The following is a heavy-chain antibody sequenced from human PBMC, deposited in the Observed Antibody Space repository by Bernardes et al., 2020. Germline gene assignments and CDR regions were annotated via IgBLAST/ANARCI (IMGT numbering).Heavy chain of an antibody. CDR1: GFSLSTSGMR. V-gene: IGHV2-70*04. J-gene: IGHJ3*02. CDR3: ARAIYGSGSFDAFDI. CDR2: IDWDDDK. Sequence: SGPTLVKPTQTLTLTCTFSGFSLSTSGMRVSWIRQPPGKALEWLARIDWDDDKFYSTSLKTRLTISKDTSKNQVVLTMTNMDPVDTATYYCARAIYGSGSFDAFDIWGQGTMVTVSS. D-gene: IGHD3-10*01.